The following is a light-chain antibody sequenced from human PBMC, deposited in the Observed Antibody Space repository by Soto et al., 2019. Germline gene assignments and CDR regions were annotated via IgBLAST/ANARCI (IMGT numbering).Light chain of an antibody. J-gene: IGKJ1*01. CDR1: QSIGSW. CDR2: KAS. CDR3: QQYHSYSRT. Sequence: DIQMTQSPSTLSASVGARVPITCRASQSIGSWLAWYQQKPGKAPKLLIYKASSLQTGVPSRFSGSGYGTEFTLTISSLQPDDLATYYCQQYHSYSRTFGQGTKVDIK. V-gene: IGKV1-5*03.